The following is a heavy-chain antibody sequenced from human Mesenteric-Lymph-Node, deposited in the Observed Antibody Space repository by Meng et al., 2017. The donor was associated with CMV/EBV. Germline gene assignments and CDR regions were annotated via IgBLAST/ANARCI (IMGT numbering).Heavy chain of an antibody. D-gene: IGHD5-18*01. CDR1: GDSISSVASY. CDR3: ARGRVGSYGFCAPDY. Sequence: SETLSLTCTVSGDSISSVASYWSWIRQHPGKGLEWIGYIYYTGSTYYEPSLKSRVTMSVDTSKNQFSLKLTSVTAADTAVYYCARGRVGSYGFCAPDYWGQGTLVTVSS. CDR2: IYYTGST. V-gene: IGHV4-31*03. J-gene: IGHJ4*02.